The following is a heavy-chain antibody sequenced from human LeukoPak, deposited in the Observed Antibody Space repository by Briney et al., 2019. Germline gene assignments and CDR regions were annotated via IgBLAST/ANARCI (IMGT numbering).Heavy chain of an antibody. D-gene: IGHD6-13*01. Sequence: GGSLRLSCAASGFTFSSYGMHWARQAPGKGLEWVAVIWYDGSNKYYADSVKGRFTISRDNSKNTLYLQMNSLRAEDTAVYYCARGGMTAADPFDYWGQGTLVTVSS. CDR3: ARGGMTAADPFDY. J-gene: IGHJ4*02. CDR2: IWYDGSNK. V-gene: IGHV3-33*01. CDR1: GFTFSSYG.